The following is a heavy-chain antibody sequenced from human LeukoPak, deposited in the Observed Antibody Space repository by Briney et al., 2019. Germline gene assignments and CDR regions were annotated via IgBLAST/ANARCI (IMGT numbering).Heavy chain of an antibody. Sequence: SETLSLTCTVSGASTSSDYWSWIRQPPGKGLEWIAHVYYSGSTNYNPSLKSRVTMSVDTSKNQFSLKLSSVTAADTAVYYCARDWYDSGGYYSDYWGQGTLVTASS. V-gene: IGHV4-59*12. D-gene: IGHD3-22*01. CDR3: ARDWYDSGGYYSDY. CDR1: GASTSSDY. CDR2: VYYSGST. J-gene: IGHJ4*02.